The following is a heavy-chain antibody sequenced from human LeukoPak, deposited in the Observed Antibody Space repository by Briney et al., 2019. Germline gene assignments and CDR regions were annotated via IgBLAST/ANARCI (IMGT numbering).Heavy chain of an antibody. D-gene: IGHD2-2*01. CDR2: ISSSSNYI. J-gene: IGHJ4*02. CDR3: ARGQLPTFDY. V-gene: IGHV3-21*01. CDR1: GFTFTSYS. Sequence: GGSLRLSCAASGFTFTSYSINWVRPAPREGLEWVSSISSSSNYIYYADSLKGRFTISRDNAKNSLYLQVNSLRAEDTAVYFCARGQLPTFDYWGQGTLVTVSS.